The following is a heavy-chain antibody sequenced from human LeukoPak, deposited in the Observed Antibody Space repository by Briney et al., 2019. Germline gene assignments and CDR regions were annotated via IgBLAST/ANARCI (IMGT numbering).Heavy chain of an antibody. Sequence: GEPLKISCKGSGYSFTSYWIGWVRQMPGKGLEWMGIIYPGDSDTRYSPSFQGQVTISADKSISTAYLQWSSLKASDTAMYYCARQGAGYSGYDDYYYMDVWGKGTTVTISS. D-gene: IGHD5-12*01. J-gene: IGHJ6*03. CDR1: GYSFTSYW. CDR3: ARQGAGYSGYDDYYYMDV. V-gene: IGHV5-51*01. CDR2: IYPGDSDT.